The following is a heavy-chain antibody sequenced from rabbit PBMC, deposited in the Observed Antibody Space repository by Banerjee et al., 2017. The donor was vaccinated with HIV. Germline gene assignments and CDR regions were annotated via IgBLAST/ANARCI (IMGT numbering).Heavy chain of an antibody. V-gene: IGHV1S7*01. CDR1: GFDFSSYY. Sequence: QLKESGGGLVQPGGSLKLSCKASGFDFSSYYMSWVRQAPGKGLEWIGYIDPVFGSTYYASWVNGRFTISSHNAQNTLYLQLNSLTAADTATYFCVRVVAGVYFNLWGLGTLVTVS. CDR2: IDPVFGST. D-gene: IGHD4-1*01. CDR3: VRVVAGVYFNL. J-gene: IGHJ4*01.